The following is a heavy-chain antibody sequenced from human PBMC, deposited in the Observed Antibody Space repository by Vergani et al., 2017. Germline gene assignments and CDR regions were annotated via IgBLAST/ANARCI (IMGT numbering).Heavy chain of an antibody. J-gene: IGHJ3*02. V-gene: IGHV4-34*01. CDR3: ARGSMVRGVIIKPRAFDI. CDR2: INHSGST. CDR1: GGSFSGYY. Sequence: QVQLQQWGAGLLKPSETLSLTCAVYGGSFSGYYWSWIRQPPGKGLEWIGEINHSGSTNYNPSFKSRVTISVDTSKNQFSLKLSSVTAADTAVYYCARGSMVRGVIIKPRAFDIWGQGTMVTVSS. D-gene: IGHD3-10*01.